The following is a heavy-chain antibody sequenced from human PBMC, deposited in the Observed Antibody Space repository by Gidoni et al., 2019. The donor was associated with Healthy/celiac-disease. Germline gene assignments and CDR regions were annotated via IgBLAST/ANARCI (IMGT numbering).Heavy chain of an antibody. CDR2: INSDGSST. CDR3: ARVYYDFWSGYYRGAFDI. V-gene: IGHV3-74*01. D-gene: IGHD3-3*01. CDR1: GFTFSSYW. Sequence: EVQLVESGGGLVQPGGSLRLSCAASGFTFSSYWMHWVRQAPGKGLVWVSRINSDGSSTSYADSVKGRFTISRDNAKNTLYLQMNSLRAEDTAVYYCARVYYDFWSGYYRGAFDIWGQGTMVTVSS. J-gene: IGHJ3*02.